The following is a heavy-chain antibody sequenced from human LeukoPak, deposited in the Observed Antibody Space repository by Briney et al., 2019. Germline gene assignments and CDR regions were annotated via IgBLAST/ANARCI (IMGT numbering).Heavy chain of an antibody. Sequence: SETLSLTCTVSGGSISSSSYYWGWIRQLPGKGLEWIGSIYYSGSTYYNPSLKSRVTISVDTSKNQFSLKLSSVTAADTAVYYCARQSYSSSEDWFDPWGQGTLVTVSS. CDR3: ARQSYSSSEDWFDP. J-gene: IGHJ5*02. D-gene: IGHD6-13*01. CDR1: GGSISSSSYY. V-gene: IGHV4-39*01. CDR2: IYYSGST.